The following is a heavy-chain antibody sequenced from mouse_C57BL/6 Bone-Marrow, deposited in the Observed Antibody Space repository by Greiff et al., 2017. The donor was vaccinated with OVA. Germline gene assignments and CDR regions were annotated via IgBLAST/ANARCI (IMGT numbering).Heavy chain of an antibody. CDR1: GYTFTSYW. CDR3: ARRPYRGYFDY. V-gene: IGHV1-59*01. CDR2: IDPSDSYT. D-gene: IGHD2-12*01. J-gene: IGHJ2*01. Sequence: QVQLQQPGAELVSPGTSVKLSCKASGYTFTSYWMHWVKQRPGQGLEWIGVIDPSDSYTNYNQKFKGKATLTVDTSSSTAYMQLSSLTSEDSAVYYCARRPYRGYFDYWGQGTTLTVSS.